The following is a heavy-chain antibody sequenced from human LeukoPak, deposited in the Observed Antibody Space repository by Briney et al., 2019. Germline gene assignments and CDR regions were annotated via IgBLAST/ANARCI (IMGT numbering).Heavy chain of an antibody. D-gene: IGHD2/OR15-2a*01. CDR1: GGSFSGYY. V-gene: IGHV4-34*01. J-gene: IGHJ6*03. CDR2: ITHSGST. CDR3: ARSFLYYYYYMDV. Sequence: KPSETLSLTCAVYGGSFSGYYWSWIRQPPGKGLEWIGEITHSGSTNYNPSLKSRDTISVDTSKNQFSLKLSSVTAADTAVYYCARSFLYYYYYMDVWGKGTTVTVSS.